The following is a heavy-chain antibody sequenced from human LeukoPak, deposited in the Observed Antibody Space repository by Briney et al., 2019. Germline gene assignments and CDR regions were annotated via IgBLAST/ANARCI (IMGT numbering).Heavy chain of an antibody. V-gene: IGHV1-2*02. CDR2: INPNSGGT. CDR1: GYTFTGYY. D-gene: IGHD6-19*01. J-gene: IGHJ4*02. CDR3: ARGASYSSGQVGEDY. Sequence: ASVKVSCKASGYTFTGYYMHWVRQAPGQGLEWMGWINPNSGGTNYAQKFQGRVTMTRDTSISTAYMELSRLRSDDTAVYYCARGASYSSGQVGEDYWGQGTLVTVSS.